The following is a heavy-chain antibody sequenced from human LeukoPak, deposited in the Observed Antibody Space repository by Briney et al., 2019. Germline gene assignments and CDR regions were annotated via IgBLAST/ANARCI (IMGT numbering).Heavy chain of an antibody. D-gene: IGHD2-2*02. Sequence: SETLSLTCTVSGGSISSYYWSWIRQPAGKGLEWIGRIYTSGSTNYNPSLKSRVTMSVDTSKNQFSLKLSSVTAADTAVYYCAREDGYCSSTSCYKGGDYNYGMDVWGQGTTVTVSS. CDR1: GGSISSYY. V-gene: IGHV4-4*07. CDR3: AREDGYCSSTSCYKGGDYNYGMDV. J-gene: IGHJ6*02. CDR2: IYTSGST.